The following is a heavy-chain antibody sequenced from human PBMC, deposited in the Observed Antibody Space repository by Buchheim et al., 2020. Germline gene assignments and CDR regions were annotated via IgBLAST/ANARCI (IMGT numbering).Heavy chain of an antibody. D-gene: IGHD6-13*01. CDR2: ISSSGSTI. CDR1: GFTFSSYE. Sequence: EVQLVESGGGLVQPGGSLRLSCAASGFTFSSYEMNWVRQAPGKGLEWVSYISSSGSTIYYADSVKGRFTISRDNAKNSLYLQMNRLRAEETAVYYCARYSSSWYYFDYWGQGTL. J-gene: IGHJ4*02. CDR3: ARYSSSWYYFDY. V-gene: IGHV3-48*03.